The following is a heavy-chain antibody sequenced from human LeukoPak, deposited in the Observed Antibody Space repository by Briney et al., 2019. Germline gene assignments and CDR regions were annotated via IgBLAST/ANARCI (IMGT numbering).Heavy chain of an antibody. J-gene: IGHJ4*02. CDR3: ARYSSGWYGYFDY. Sequence: GGSLRLSCAASGFTFSSYAMSWVRQAPGKGLEWVSAISGSGGSTFYADSVKGRFTISRDNSKNTLYLQMNSLRAEDTAVYYCARYSSGWYGYFDYWGQGTLVTVSS. CDR1: GFTFSSYA. V-gene: IGHV3-23*01. D-gene: IGHD6-19*01. CDR2: ISGSGGST.